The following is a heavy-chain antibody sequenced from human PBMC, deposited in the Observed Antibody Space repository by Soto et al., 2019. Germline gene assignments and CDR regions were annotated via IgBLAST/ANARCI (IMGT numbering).Heavy chain of an antibody. CDR3: ARGFGYCSSTSCPTGEYYYYYMDV. D-gene: IGHD2-2*01. Sequence: SETLSLTCAVYGGSFSGYYWSWIRQPPGKRLEWIGEINHSGSTNYNPSLKSRVTISVDTPKNQFSLKLSSVTAADTAVYYCARGFGYCSSTSCPTGEYYYYYMDVWGKGTTVTVSS. V-gene: IGHV4-34*01. J-gene: IGHJ6*03. CDR1: GGSFSGYY. CDR2: INHSGST.